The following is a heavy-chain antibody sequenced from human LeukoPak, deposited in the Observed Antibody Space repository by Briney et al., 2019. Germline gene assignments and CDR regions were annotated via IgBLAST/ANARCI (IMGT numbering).Heavy chain of an antibody. Sequence: GRSLRLSCAASGFTFSNYAIHWVRQAPGKGLEWVAVISYDGNNKYYADSVKGRFTISRDNSKNTLYLQMNSLRAEDTAVYCCARGNIVAFIDYWGQGTLVTVSS. V-gene: IGHV3-30-3*01. J-gene: IGHJ4*02. CDR2: ISYDGNNK. CDR3: ARGNIVAFIDY. CDR1: GFTFSNYA. D-gene: IGHD2-21*01.